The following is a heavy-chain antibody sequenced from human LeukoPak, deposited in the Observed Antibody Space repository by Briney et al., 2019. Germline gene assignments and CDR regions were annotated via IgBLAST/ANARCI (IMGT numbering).Heavy chain of an antibody. Sequence: GGSLRLSCAASGFTFSSYNMNWVRQAPGKGLVWVSRIKSDGITITYADSVKGRFTISRDNAKNTLYLQMNSLRAEDTAVYYCLRDLNWSLDQWGQGTLVTVSS. CDR2: IKSDGITI. V-gene: IGHV3-74*01. J-gene: IGHJ4*02. CDR1: GFTFSSYN. CDR3: LRDLNWSLDQ. D-gene: IGHD1-20*01.